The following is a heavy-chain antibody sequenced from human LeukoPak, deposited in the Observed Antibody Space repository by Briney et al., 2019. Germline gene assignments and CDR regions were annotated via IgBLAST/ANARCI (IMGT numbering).Heavy chain of an antibody. CDR3: ARAGGPPYYFDY. CDR1: GGSISSYY. V-gene: IGHV4-59*01. Sequence: SETLSLTCTVSGGSISSYYWSWIRQPPGKGLEWIGYIYYSGSTNYNPSLKSRVTISVDTSENQFSLKLSSVTAADTAVYYCARAGGPPYYFDYWGQGTLVTVSS. CDR2: IYYSGST. J-gene: IGHJ4*02. D-gene: IGHD3-10*01.